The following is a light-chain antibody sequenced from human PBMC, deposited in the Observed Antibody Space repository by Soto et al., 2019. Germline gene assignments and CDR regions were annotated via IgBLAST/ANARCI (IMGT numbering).Light chain of an antibody. CDR1: QSVSAY. CDR2: DAS. Sequence: EIVLTQSPATLSLSPGDRATLSCRASQSVSAYLAWYQQKPGQAPRLLIYDASNRATGIPARFSGSGSGTDFTLTISSLEPEDFAVYYCQQRINWPLTFGGGTKVEI. CDR3: QQRINWPLT. J-gene: IGKJ4*01. V-gene: IGKV3-11*01.